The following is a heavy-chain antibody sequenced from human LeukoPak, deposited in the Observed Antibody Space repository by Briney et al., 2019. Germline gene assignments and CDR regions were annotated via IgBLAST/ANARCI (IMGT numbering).Heavy chain of an antibody. J-gene: IGHJ3*02. CDR1: GGTFSSHA. D-gene: IGHD6-19*01. V-gene: IGHV1-18*01. CDR2: ISSYNGNT. CDR3: ARRVAVARRGAFDI. Sequence: ASVKVSCKASGGTFSSHAISWVRQAPGQGLEWMGWISSYNGNTNYAQKLQGRVTMSTDTSTGTAYMELRSLRSDDTAVYYCARRVAVARRGAFDIWGQGTMVTVSS.